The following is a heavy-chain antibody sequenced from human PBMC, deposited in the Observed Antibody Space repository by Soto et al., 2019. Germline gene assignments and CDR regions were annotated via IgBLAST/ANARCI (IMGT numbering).Heavy chain of an antibody. CDR2: ISYDGSNK. CDR3: AREEGDSSSWYFDY. J-gene: IGHJ4*02. CDR1: GFTFSSYA. Sequence: QVQLVESGGGVVQPGRSLRLSCAASGFTFSSYAMHWVRQAPGKGLEWVAVISYDGSNKYYADSVKGRFTIFRDNSKNTLYLQMNSLRAEDTAVYYCAREEGDSSSWYFDYWGQGTLVTVSS. D-gene: IGHD6-13*01. V-gene: IGHV3-30-3*01.